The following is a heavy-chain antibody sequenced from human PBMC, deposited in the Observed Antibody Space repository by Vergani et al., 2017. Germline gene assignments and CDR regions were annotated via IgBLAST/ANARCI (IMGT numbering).Heavy chain of an antibody. Sequence: QVQLVQSGAEVKKPGASVKVSCKASGYTFTGYYMHWVRQAPGQGLEWMGWINPNSGGTNYAQKFQGRVTITADESTSTAYMELSSLRSEDTAVYYCARDQLGCTNGVCYTSYYYYMDVWGKGTTVTVSS. J-gene: IGHJ6*03. D-gene: IGHD2-8*01. V-gene: IGHV1-2*02. CDR3: ARDQLGCTNGVCYTSYYYYMDV. CDR2: INPNSGGT. CDR1: GYTFTGYY.